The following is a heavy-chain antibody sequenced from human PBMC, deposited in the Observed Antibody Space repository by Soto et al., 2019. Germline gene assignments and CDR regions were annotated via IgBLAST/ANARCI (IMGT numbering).Heavy chain of an antibody. V-gene: IGHV1-2*04. CDR3: ARAPASVVIVSSSGWLNFDS. Sequence: QVQLVQSGAEVKKPGASVKVSCKTSGYTFTGYYIHWVRQAPGQGLEWMGWINPNSGGTNSAQKSQGWVTMTGDPPFTAAYMELTRLRSDAPAVYYSARAPASVVIVSSSGWLNFDSSGQGTLVTVSS. CDR2: INPNSGGT. D-gene: IGHD6-19*01. J-gene: IGHJ4*02. CDR1: GYTFTGYY.